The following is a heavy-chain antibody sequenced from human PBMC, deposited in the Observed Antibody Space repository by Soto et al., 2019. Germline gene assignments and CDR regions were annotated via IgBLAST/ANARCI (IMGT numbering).Heavy chain of an antibody. J-gene: IGHJ4*02. CDR1: RFSISSGTNY. CDR2: IYYSGST. V-gene: IGHV4-39*01. D-gene: IGHD6-25*01. CDR3: ARHEAGWYFDS. Sequence: PSETLSLTCPVSRFSISSGTNYLAWIRQPPGKGLEWIANIYYSGSTFYNPSLKSRVTISLDTSKNQFSLKLRSVTAADTAVYYCARHEAGWYFDSWGQGTLVTVSS.